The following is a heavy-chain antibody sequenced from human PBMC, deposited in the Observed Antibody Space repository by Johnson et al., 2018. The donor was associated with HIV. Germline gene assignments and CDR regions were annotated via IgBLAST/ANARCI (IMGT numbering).Heavy chain of an antibody. Sequence: VQLVESGGGLVQPGGSLRLSCAASGLIFSRSWIHWVRQAPGKGLVWVSRTNSDGSSTNYADSVKGRFTISRDNYKNTLYLQMNTLRAEDTAICYCAKGVVYGGEDAFDIGGQGTMGTVSS. J-gene: IGHJ3*02. CDR2: TNSDGSST. CDR3: AKGVVYGGEDAFDI. CDR1: GLIFSRSW. D-gene: IGHD4-23*01. V-gene: IGHV3-74*01.